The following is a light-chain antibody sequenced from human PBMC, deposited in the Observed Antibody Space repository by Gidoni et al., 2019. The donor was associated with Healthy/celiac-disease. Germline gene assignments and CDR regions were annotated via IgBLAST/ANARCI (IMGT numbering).Light chain of an antibody. CDR1: SSNIGAGYD. CDR3: QSYDSSLSGSVV. CDR2: GNS. Sequence: QSVLTQPPSVSGAPGQRVTISCTGSSSNIGAGYDVHWYQQLPGPAPKLLIYGNSNRPSGVPDRSSGSKSGTSASLAITGLQAEDEADYYCQSYDSSLSGSVVFGGGTKLTVL. V-gene: IGLV1-40*01. J-gene: IGLJ2*01.